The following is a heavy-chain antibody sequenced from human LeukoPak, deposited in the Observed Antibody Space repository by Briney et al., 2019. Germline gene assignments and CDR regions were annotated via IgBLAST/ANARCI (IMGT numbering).Heavy chain of an antibody. D-gene: IGHD3-3*01. CDR3: ARGSKDYGFWSKDDY. CDR2: ISSSGSTI. V-gene: IGHV3-48*03. J-gene: IGHJ4*02. CDR1: GFTFSSYE. Sequence: GGSLRLSCAASGFTFSSYEMNWVRQAPGKGLEWVSYISSSGSTIYYADSVKGRFTISRDNAKNSLYLQMNSLRAEDTAVYYCARGSKDYGFWSKDDYWGQGTLVTVSS.